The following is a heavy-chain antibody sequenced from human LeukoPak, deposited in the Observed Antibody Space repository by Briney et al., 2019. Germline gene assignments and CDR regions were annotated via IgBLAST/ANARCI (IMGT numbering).Heavy chain of an antibody. V-gene: IGHV3-23*01. Sequence: PGGSLRLSCAASGFTFDNYRMSWVRQAPGRGLEWVSTVNANGGSKYYADTVKGRFTIYRDNSKSTLILQMNSLRVEDTALYYCTKRVKYGGTWDHFADWGQGTLVTVSS. CDR2: VNANGGSK. D-gene: IGHD1-26*01. J-gene: IGHJ4*02. CDR1: GFTFDNYR. CDR3: TKRVKYGGTWDHFAD.